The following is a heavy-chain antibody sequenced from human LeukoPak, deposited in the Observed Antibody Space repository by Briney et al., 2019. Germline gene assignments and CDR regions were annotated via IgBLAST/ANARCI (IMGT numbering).Heavy chain of an antibody. V-gene: IGHV3-23*01. J-gene: IGHJ6*03. D-gene: IGHD3-10*01. CDR2: ISGSGGNK. CDR1: GFTFSSYP. Sequence: GSLRLSCAASGFTFSSYPMSWVRQAPGKGLEWVSAISGSGGNKNYADSVKGRFTISRDNSKNTLYLQMNSLRAEDMAVYYCAKDLFSGSGRAGNMDVWGKGTTVTVSS. CDR3: AKDLFSGSGRAGNMDV.